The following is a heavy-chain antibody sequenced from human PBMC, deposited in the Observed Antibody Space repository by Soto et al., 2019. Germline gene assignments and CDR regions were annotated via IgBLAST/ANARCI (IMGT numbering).Heavy chain of an antibody. D-gene: IGHD2-21*01. CDR1: GGSISSGGYN. CDR2: VYSSGST. CDR3: ARRDVVAVTGSLDNWLEP. V-gene: IGHV4-61*08. J-gene: IGHJ5*02. Sequence: ETLSLTCAVSGGSISSGGYNWNWLRQPPGKALEWIGYVYSSGSTNYNPSLKSRVTISVDTSRNQFSLKVNSVTAADTAVYYCARRDVVAVTGSLDNWLEPWGQGILVTVSS.